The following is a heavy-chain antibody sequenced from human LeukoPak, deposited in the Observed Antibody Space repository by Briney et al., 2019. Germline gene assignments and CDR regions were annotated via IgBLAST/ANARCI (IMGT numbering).Heavy chain of an antibody. Sequence: SETLSLTCTVSGGSISSSDYSWGGIRQPPGKGLEWIGNIYYTGSTSYNSSLKSRVTISVDTSKNQFSLQLSSVTAADTAVYYCARGNYCTKGVCWAFDPWGQGTLVTVSS. CDR2: IYYTGST. D-gene: IGHD2-8*01. CDR3: ARGNYCTKGVCWAFDP. J-gene: IGHJ5*02. V-gene: IGHV4-39*07. CDR1: GGSISSSDYS.